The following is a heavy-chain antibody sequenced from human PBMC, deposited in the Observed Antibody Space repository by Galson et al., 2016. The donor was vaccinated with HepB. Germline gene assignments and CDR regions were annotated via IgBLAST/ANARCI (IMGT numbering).Heavy chain of an antibody. CDR1: GFTFSNYY. CDR2: ISPSTTHI. CDR3: ASPSGRYSVHTFDL. D-gene: IGHD1-26*01. Sequence: SLRLSCAASGFTFSNYYMSWIRQAPGKGLEWVAYISPSTTHINYADSVMGRFTVCRDNAKNSLYLQMNSLGAEDTAVYYCASPSGRYSVHTFDLWGQGTMVTVTS. V-gene: IGHV3-11*06. J-gene: IGHJ3*01.